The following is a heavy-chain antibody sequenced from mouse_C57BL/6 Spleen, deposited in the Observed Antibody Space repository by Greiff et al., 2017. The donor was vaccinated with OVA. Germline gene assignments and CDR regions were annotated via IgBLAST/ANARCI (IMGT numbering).Heavy chain of an antibody. V-gene: IGHV1-50*01. CDR1: GYTFTSYW. D-gene: IGHD1-1*01. CDR3: ARSLFTTVVATDY. J-gene: IGHJ2*01. Sequence: QVQLQQPGAELVKPGASVKLSCKASGYTFTSYWMQWVKQRPGQGLEWIGEIDPSDSYTHYNQKFKGKATLTVATSSSTAYMQLSSLTSEDSAVYYCARSLFTTVVATDYGGQGTTLTVSS. CDR2: IDPSDSYT.